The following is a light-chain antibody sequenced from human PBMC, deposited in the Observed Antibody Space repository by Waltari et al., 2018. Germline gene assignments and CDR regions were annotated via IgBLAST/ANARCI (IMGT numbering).Light chain of an antibody. CDR3: QTGGHGTWV. V-gene: IGLV4-69*01. CDR2: VNSDGSH. J-gene: IGLJ3*02. CDR1: SGHSTNV. Sequence: QLVLTQSPSASASLGASVKLTCTLSSGHSTNVIAWLQKRPERGPRYLMKVNSDGSHNKGDAIPDRFSGSSSGAEHYRTISSLQSEDEADYYCQTGGHGTWVFGGGTKLTVL.